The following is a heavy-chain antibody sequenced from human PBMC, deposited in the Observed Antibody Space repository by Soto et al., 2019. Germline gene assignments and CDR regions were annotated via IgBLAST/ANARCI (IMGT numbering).Heavy chain of an antibody. CDR2: FDPEDGET. CDR3: ATVLVYDISTGSPWFDP. V-gene: IGHV1-24*01. D-gene: IGHD3-9*01. CDR1: GYTLTELS. Sequence: ASVKVSCKVSGYTLTELSMHCVRQAPGKGLEWMGGFDPEDGETIYAQKFQGRVTMTEDTSTDTAYMELSSLRSEDTAVYYCATVLVYDISTGSPWFDPWGQGTLVTLSS. J-gene: IGHJ5*02.